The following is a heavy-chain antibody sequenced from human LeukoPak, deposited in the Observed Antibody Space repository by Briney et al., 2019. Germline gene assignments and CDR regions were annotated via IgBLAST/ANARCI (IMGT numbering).Heavy chain of an antibody. CDR1: GFTFSSYA. D-gene: IGHD3-3*01. V-gene: IGHV3-23*01. CDR2: ISGSGGST. CDR3: AKFTIFGVVNSY. Sequence: GGSLRLSCAASGFTFSSYAMSWVRQAPGEGLEWVSAISGSGGSTYYADSVKGRFTISRDNSKNTLYLQMNSLRAEDTAVYYCAKFTIFGVVNSYWGQGTLVTVSS. J-gene: IGHJ4*02.